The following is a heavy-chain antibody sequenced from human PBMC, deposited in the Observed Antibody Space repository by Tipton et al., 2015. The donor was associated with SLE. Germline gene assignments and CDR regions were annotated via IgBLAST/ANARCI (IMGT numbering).Heavy chain of an antibody. CDR1: GCSISSYY. J-gene: IGHJ4*01. Sequence: TLSLTCTVSGCSISSYYCSGFRQPPGKGLEWSGDIYYSGSTNYNPSLKSRVTISVDTSKNLFSLKLSSVTAADTAVYYCARLDCYDSKANYLDYSGQGPLVTVSS. CDR2: IYYSGST. CDR3: ARLDCYDSKANYLDY. V-gene: IGHV4-59*07. D-gene: IGHD3-22*01.